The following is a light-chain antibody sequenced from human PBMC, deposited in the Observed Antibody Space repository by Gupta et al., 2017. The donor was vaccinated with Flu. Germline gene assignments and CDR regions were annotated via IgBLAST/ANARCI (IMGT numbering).Light chain of an antibody. V-gene: IGLV3-16*01. CDR1: TLAKNY. CDR2: KDT. Sequence: GETLAKNYSYWYQQKAGQVPVLVIYKDTERPSGIPDRFSGSSSGTIVTLTISGVQAEDEADYYCLSADSSGNFRVFGGGTKLTVL. J-gene: IGLJ3*02. CDR3: LSADSSGNFRV.